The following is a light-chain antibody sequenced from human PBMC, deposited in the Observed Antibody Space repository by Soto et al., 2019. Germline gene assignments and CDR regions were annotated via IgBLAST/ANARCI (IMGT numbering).Light chain of an antibody. J-gene: IGLJ1*01. CDR1: SSDVGSGNF. Sequence: QSALTQPASVSGSPGQSITISCTGTSSDVGSGNFVSWYQHYPGKAPQLIIYEDFKRPSGVSSRFSGSKSGNTASLTISGLQAEDEAEYYCCPHAGRDTYVFGTGTRSPS. CDR2: EDF. V-gene: IGLV2-23*01. CDR3: CPHAGRDTYV.